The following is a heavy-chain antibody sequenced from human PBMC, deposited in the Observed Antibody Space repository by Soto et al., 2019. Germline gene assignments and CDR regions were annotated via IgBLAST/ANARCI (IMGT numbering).Heavy chain of an antibody. CDR1: SGSISSSNW. CDR2: IYHSGST. CDR3: ARVVLGYCSGGSCQSPYYYYMDV. Sequence: SETLSLTCAVSSGSISSSNWWSWVRQPPGKGLEWIGEIYHSGSTNYNPSLKSRVTISVDKSKNQFSLKLSSVTAADTAVYYCARVVLGYCSGGSCQSPYYYYMDVWGKGTTVTVSS. V-gene: IGHV4-4*02. D-gene: IGHD2-15*01. J-gene: IGHJ6*03.